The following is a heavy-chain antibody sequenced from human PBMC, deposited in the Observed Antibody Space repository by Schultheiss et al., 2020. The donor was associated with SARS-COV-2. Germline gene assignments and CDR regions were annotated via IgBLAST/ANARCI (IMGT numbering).Heavy chain of an antibody. V-gene: IGHV3-30*01. J-gene: IGHJ4*02. D-gene: IGHD6-19*01. Sequence: GGSLRLSCAASGFTFSSYAMHWVRQAPGKGLEWVAVISYDGSNKYYADSVKGRFTISRDNSKNTLYLQMNSLRAEDTAVYYCARDLGAVAAPVWGQGTLVTVSS. CDR2: ISYDGSNK. CDR1: GFTFSSYA. CDR3: ARDLGAVAAPV.